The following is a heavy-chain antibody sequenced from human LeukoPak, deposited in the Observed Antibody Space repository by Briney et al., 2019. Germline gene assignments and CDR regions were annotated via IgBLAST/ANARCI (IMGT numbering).Heavy chain of an antibody. D-gene: IGHD3-10*01. V-gene: IGHV1-69*13. J-gene: IGHJ5*02. Sequence: ASVKVSCKASGGTFSSHAISWVRQAPGQGLEWMGGIIPIFGTANYAQKFQGRVTITADESTSTAYMELSSLRSEDTAVYYCARTLLWFGELSGWFDPWGQGTLVTVSS. CDR1: GGTFSSHA. CDR2: IIPIFGTA. CDR3: ARTLLWFGELSGWFDP.